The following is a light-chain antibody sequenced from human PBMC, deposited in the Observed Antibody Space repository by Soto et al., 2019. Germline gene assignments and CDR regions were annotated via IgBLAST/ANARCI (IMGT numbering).Light chain of an antibody. V-gene: IGLV1-47*02. CDR1: SSNIGSNY. Sequence: QSVLTRPPSASGTPGQKVTITCTGSSSNIGSNYVYWYQHLPGTAPKLLIFSDNERPSGVPERFSGSKSGTSASLAISGLRSEDEADYYCSTWDASLSGYVFGTGTKVTVL. CDR3: STWDASLSGYV. J-gene: IGLJ1*01. CDR2: SDN.